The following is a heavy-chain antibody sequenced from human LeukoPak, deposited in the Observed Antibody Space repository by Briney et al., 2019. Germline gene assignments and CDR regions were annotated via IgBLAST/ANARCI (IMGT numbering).Heavy chain of an antibody. Sequence: SETLSLTCDVSGYSISSGHYWGWIRQPPGRGLEWIGSTYHTGATYYNPSLESRVTISADTSKNQMSLQLRSVTAADTAVYYCARHSVSGYYYYMDVWGKGTTVTVSS. J-gene: IGHJ6*03. V-gene: IGHV4-38-2*01. CDR1: GYSISSGHY. D-gene: IGHD5/OR15-5a*01. CDR3: ARHSVSGYYYYMDV. CDR2: TYHTGAT.